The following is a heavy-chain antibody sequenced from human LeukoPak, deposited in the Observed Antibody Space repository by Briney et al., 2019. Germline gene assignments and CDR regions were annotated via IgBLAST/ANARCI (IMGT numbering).Heavy chain of an antibody. Sequence: PSETLSLTCTVSGGSISSGSYYWSWIRQPAGKGLEWIGRIYTSGSTNYNPSLKSRVTISVDTSKNQFSLKLSSVTAADTAVYYCARGYYDILTGYYTKRLFDYWGQGTLVTVSS. CDR3: ARGYYDILTGYYTKRLFDY. J-gene: IGHJ4*02. CDR1: GGSISSGSYY. D-gene: IGHD3-9*01. V-gene: IGHV4-61*02. CDR2: IYTSGST.